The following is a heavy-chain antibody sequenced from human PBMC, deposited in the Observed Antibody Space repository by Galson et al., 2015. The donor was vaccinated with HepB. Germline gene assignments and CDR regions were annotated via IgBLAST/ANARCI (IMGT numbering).Heavy chain of an antibody. V-gene: IGHV4-59*01. CDR3: ARVRIAADYYFDY. J-gene: IGHJ4*02. CDR1: GGSISSYY. Sequence: ETLSLTCTVSGGSISSYYWSWIRQPPGKGLEWIGYIYYSGSTNYNPSLKSRVTISVDTSKNQFSLKLSSVTAADTAVYYCARVRIAADYYFDYWGQGTLVTVSS. D-gene: IGHD6-13*01. CDR2: IYYSGST.